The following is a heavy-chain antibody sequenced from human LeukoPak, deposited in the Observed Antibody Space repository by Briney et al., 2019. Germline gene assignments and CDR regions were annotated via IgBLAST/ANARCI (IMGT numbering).Heavy chain of an antibody. Sequence: GGSLRLSCAASGFTFNNYGIHWVRQAPGKGLEWVAFIRFDGSSKHYADSVKGRFTISRDNSKNTLYLQMNSLRAEDTAVYYCAYYYGSGTLIDYWGQGTLVTVSS. J-gene: IGHJ4*02. D-gene: IGHD3-10*01. CDR1: GFTFNNYG. CDR2: IRFDGSSK. V-gene: IGHV3-30*02. CDR3: AYYYGSGTLIDY.